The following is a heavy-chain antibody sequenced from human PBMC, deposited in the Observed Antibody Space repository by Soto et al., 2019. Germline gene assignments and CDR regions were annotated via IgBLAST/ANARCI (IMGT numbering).Heavy chain of an antibody. CDR2: IIPIFGTA. CDR3: ASLYSSSSGGPWFDP. V-gene: IGHV1-69*13. Sequence: SVKFSCKASGGTFSSYAISWVRQAPGQGLEWMGGIIPIFGTANYAQKFQGRVTITADESTSTAYMELSSLRSEDTAVYYCASLYSSSSGGPWFDPWGQGTLVTVSS. CDR1: GGTFSSYA. J-gene: IGHJ5*02. D-gene: IGHD6-6*01.